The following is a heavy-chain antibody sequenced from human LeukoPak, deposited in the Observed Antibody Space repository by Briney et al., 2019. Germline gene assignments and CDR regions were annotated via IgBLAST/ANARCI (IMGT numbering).Heavy chain of an antibody. V-gene: IGHV4-34*01. D-gene: IGHD3-22*01. CDR1: GGSFSGYY. J-gene: IGHJ4*02. CDR2: INHSGST. Sequence: SETLSLTCAVYGGSFSGYYWSWIRQPPGKGLEWIGEINHSGSTNYNPSLKSRVTISVGTSKNQFSLKLSSVTAADTAVYYCARGRTYYDSSGYYPRRRYFDYWGQGTLVTVSS. CDR3: ARGRTYYDSSGYYPRRRYFDY.